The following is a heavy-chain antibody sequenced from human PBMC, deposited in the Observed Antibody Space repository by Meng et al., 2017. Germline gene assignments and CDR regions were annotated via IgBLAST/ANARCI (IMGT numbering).Heavy chain of an antibody. Sequence: EVQLVESGGGLVHPGGSLRPSCAASGFTFSSYAMSWVRQAPGKELEWVSAISGSGGSTYYADSVKGRFTISRDNSKNTLYLQMNSLRAEDTAVYYCAKGPQTTKSLTAYWGQGTLVTVSS. J-gene: IGHJ4*02. CDR1: GFTFSSYA. V-gene: IGHV3-23*04. CDR3: AKGPQTTKSLTAY. D-gene: IGHD2-21*02. CDR2: ISGSGGST.